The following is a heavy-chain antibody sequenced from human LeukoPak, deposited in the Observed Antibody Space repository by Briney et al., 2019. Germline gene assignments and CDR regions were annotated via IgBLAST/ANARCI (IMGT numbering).Heavy chain of an antibody. CDR2: INANSGGT. D-gene: IGHD3-10*01. CDR1: GYTFTGYY. CDR3: ARGRLGTWFGELKA. V-gene: IGHV1-2*02. Sequence: EASVKVSCKASGYTFTGYYMHWVRQAPGQGLEWMGWINANSGGTKYAQKFQGRVTMTRDTSISTAYMELSSLRSDDTAVYYCARGRLGTWFGELKAWGQGTLVTVSS. J-gene: IGHJ5*02.